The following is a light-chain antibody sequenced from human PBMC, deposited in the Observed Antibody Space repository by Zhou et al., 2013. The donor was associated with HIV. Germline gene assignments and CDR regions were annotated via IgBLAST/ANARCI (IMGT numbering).Light chain of an antibody. CDR2: AAS. J-gene: IGKJ4*01. V-gene: IGKV1-17*03. Sequence: DIQMTQSPSAVSASVGDRVTITCRASQGISNYLAWFQQKPGKVPKRLIYAASSLQSGVPSRFSGSGYGTDFTLAISSLQPEDFAIYFCQQSYTTPETFGGGTKVE. CDR1: QGISNY. CDR3: QQSYTTPET.